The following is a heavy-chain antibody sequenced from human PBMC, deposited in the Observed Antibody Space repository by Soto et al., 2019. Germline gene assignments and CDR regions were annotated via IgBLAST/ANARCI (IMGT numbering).Heavy chain of an antibody. D-gene: IGHD3-10*01. CDR3: ARVYRITMVRGELSEY. CDR2: ISAYNGNT. CDR1: GYTFTSYG. Sequence: QVQLVQSGAEVKKPGASVKVSCKASGYTFTSYGISWVRQARGQGLEWMGWISAYNGNTNYGQKLQGRVTMTTDTSTSTAYMELRSLRSDDTAVYYCARVYRITMVRGELSEYWGQGTLVTVSS. J-gene: IGHJ4*02. V-gene: IGHV1-18*01.